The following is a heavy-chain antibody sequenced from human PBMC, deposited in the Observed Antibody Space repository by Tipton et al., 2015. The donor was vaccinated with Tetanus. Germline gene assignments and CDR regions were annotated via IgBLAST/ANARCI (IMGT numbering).Heavy chain of an antibody. J-gene: IGHJ4*02. CDR3: GRDRCTAGTFDS. Sequence: TLSLTCAISGDSVSSNTAAWNWIRQSPSRGLEWLGRTYYRSKWYNDYAVSVKSRIIINPDTSKNQFSLQLNSVTPEDTAVFYCGRDRCTAGTFDSWGQVALVTVSS. V-gene: IGHV6-1*01. D-gene: IGHD1-1*01. CDR2: TYYRSKWYN. CDR1: GDSVSSNTAA.